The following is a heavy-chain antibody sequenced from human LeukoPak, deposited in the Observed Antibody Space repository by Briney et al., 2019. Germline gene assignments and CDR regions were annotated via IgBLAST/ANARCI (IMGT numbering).Heavy chain of an antibody. J-gene: IGHJ3*02. CDR2: IYTGGST. Sequence: SETLSLTCTVSGGSVSSGDYYWSWIRQPAGKGLEWIGRIYTGGSTNYNPSLKSRVTISIDTSKNQLSLKLSSVTAADTAVYSCVRHVARAFDIWGQGTKVTVSS. V-gene: IGHV4-61*02. CDR1: GGSVSSGDYY. CDR3: VRHVARAFDI.